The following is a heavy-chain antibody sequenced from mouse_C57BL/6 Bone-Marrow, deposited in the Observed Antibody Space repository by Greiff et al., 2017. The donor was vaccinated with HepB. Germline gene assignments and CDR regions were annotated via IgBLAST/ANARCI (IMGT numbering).Heavy chain of an antibody. J-gene: IGHJ3*01. CDR3: ATLIYYGNSWFAY. V-gene: IGHV2-6*01. D-gene: IGHD2-1*01. CDR2: IWGVGST. Sequence: VQLVESGPGLVAPSQSLSITCTVSGFSLTSYGVDWVRQSPGKGLEWLGVIWGVGSTNYNSALKSRLSISKDNSKSQVFLKMNSLQTDDTAMYYCATLIYYGNSWFAYWGQGTLVTVSA. CDR1: GFSLTSYG.